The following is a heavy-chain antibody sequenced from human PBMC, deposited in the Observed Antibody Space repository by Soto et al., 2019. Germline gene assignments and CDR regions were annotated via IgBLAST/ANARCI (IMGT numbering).Heavy chain of an antibody. CDR1: GYTFTRYN. J-gene: IGHJ3*02. D-gene: IGHD3-10*02. CDR3: ARHLPRDLVRGSLDI. CDR2: IDTRGGSA. Sequence: QAQLVQSGAEVKKPGASANISCKASGYTFTRYNIHWVRQAXXXGLEWMGIIDTRGGSADYTQRFQGRVTMTRDTSTGTVYMELSSLGSEDAAVYYCARHLPRDLVRGSLDIWCQGTLVTVSS. V-gene: IGHV1-46*01.